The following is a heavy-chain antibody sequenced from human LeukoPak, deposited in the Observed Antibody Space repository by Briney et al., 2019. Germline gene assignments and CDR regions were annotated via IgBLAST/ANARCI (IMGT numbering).Heavy chain of an antibody. Sequence: ASVKVSCKASGYTFTSYYMHWVRQAPGQGLEWMGRINPNSGGTNYAQKFQGRVTMTRDTSISTAYMELSRLRSDDTAVYYCARDTADFDWLTIDYWGQGTLVTVSS. J-gene: IGHJ4*02. D-gene: IGHD3-9*01. CDR3: ARDTADFDWLTIDY. CDR1: GYTFTSYY. CDR2: INPNSGGT. V-gene: IGHV1-2*06.